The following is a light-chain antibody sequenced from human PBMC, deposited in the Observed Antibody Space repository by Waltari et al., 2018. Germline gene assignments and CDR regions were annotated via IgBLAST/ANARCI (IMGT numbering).Light chain of an antibody. V-gene: IGLV2-11*01. CDR2: DVS. Sequence: SALTQPRSVSGSPGQSFPTPCPGHRRDVGGYYSVSWYQQHPGKAPKLMIYDVSKRPSGVPDRFSGSKSGNTASLTISGLQAEDEADYYCCSYAGSYTFVFGTGTKVTVL. CDR3: CSYAGSYTFV. CDR1: RRDVGGYYS. J-gene: IGLJ1*01.